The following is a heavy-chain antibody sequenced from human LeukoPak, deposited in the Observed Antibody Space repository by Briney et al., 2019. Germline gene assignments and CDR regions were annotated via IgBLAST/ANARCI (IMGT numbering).Heavy chain of an antibody. CDR3: ARDAGYGYDRFDY. V-gene: IGHV3-7*01. D-gene: IGHD5-18*01. CDR2: IKEDGSEK. CDR1: GFTFSTYW. J-gene: IGHJ4*02. Sequence: GGSLRLSCAAYGFTFSTYWMSWVRQAPGKGLEWVANIKEDGSEKNYVDSVKGRFTISRDNAKNSLYLQMNSLRAEGTAVYYCARDAGYGYDRFDYWGQGTQVTVSS.